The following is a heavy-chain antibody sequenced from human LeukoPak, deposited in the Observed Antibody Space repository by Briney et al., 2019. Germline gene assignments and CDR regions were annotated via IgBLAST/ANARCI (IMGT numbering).Heavy chain of an antibody. CDR3: ARDLGQYYDTSDNWFDP. CDR1: GFTFSSYG. J-gene: IGHJ5*02. CDR2: IRYDGGNK. V-gene: IGHV3-30*02. Sequence: PGGSLRLSCGASGFTFSSYGMHWVRQAPGKGLEWVAFIRYDGGNKNYADSVKGRFTISRDNAKNTLNLQMNSLRAEDTAVYYCARDLGQYYDTSDNWFDPWGQGTLVTVSS. D-gene: IGHD3-22*01.